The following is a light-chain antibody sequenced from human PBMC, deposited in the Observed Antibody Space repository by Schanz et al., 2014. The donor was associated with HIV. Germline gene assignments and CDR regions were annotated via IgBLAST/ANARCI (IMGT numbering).Light chain of an antibody. CDR1: SSDVGGYNY. V-gene: IGLV2-14*01. Sequence: QSALTQPASVSGSPGQSITISCTGTSSDVGGYNYVSWYQQHPGKAPKLMIYDVSNRPSGVSNRFSGSKSGNTASLTISGLQPEDEADYYCCSYTSSSTWVFGGGTKLTVL. J-gene: IGLJ3*02. CDR2: DVS. CDR3: CSYTSSSTWV.